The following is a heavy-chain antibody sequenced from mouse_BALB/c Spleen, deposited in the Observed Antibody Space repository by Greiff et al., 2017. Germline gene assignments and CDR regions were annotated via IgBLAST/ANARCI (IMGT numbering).Heavy chain of an antibody. CDR1: GYNFTSYW. Sequence: QVQLQQPGAELVKPGTSVKLSCKASGYNFTSYWINWVKLRPGQGLEWIGDIYPGSGSTNYNEKFKGKATLTADKSSSTAYMQLSSLTSENSAVYFCARLTGKAWFAYWGQGTLVTVSA. CDR3: ARLTGKAWFAY. J-gene: IGHJ3*01. V-gene: IGHV1-55*01. D-gene: IGHD4-1*01. CDR2: IYPGSGST.